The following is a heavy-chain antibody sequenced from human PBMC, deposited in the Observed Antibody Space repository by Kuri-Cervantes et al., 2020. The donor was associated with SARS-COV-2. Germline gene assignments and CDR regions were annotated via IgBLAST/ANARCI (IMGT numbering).Heavy chain of an antibody. CDR3: ARVGGSYYYYYMDV. D-gene: IGHD1-26*01. J-gene: IGHJ6*03. CDR2: VRSDGSNK. CDR1: GFTFSSYA. Sequence: GESLKISCAASGFTFSSYAMHWVRQAPGKGLEWVAFVRSDGSNKHYTDSVKGRFTISRDNSKNTLYLRMNSLRAEDTAVYYCARVGGSYYYYYMDVWGKGTTVTVSS. V-gene: IGHV3-30*02.